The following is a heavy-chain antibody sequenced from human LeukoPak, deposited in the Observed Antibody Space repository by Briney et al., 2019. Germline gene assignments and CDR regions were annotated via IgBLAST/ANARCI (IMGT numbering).Heavy chain of an antibody. CDR3: AKVTQAGWNDYVWGSYPDY. J-gene: IGHJ4*02. V-gene: IGHV3-23*01. CDR2: ISGSGGST. CDR1: GLTFSSYA. Sequence: GGSLRLSCAASGLTFSSYAMSWVRQAPGKGLEWVSAISGSGGSTYYADSVKGRFTISRDNSKNTLYLQMNSLRAEDTAVYYCAKVTQAGWNDYVWGSYPDYWGQGTLVTVSS. D-gene: IGHD3-16*02.